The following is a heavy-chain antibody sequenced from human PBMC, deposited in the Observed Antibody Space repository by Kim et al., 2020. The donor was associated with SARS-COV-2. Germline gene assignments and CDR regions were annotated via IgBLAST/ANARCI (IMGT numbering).Heavy chain of an antibody. V-gene: IGHV3-15*01. CDR2: GTT. D-gene: IGHD6-13*01. Sequence: GTTDYAAPVKGRFTISRDDSKNTLYLQMNSLKTEDTAVYYCIAAAGNFDYWGQGTLVTVSS. CDR3: IAAAGNFDY. J-gene: IGHJ4*02.